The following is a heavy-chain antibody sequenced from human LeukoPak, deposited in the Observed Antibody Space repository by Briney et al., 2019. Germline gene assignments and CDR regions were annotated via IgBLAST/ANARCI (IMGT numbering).Heavy chain of an antibody. Sequence: SGTLSLTCAVSGGSISSSNWWSWVRQPPGKGLEWIGGIYHSGSTNYNPSLKSRVTISVDTSKNQFSLKLSSVTAADTAVYYCAREYYDFWSGYSSYYYYYGMDVWGQGTTVTVSS. CDR3: AREYYDFWSGYSSYYYYYGMDV. J-gene: IGHJ6*02. CDR2: IYHSGST. V-gene: IGHV4-4*02. CDR1: GGSISSSNW. D-gene: IGHD3-3*01.